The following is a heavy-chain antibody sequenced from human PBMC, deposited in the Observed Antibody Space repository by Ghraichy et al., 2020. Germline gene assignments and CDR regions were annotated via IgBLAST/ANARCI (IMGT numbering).Heavy chain of an antibody. CDR3: ARDPYDFWSGKGGLDY. Sequence: WGSLRLSCAASGFTFSSYSMNWVRQAPGKGLEWVSYISSSSSTIYYADSVKGRFTISRDNAKNSLYLQMNSLRDEDTAVYYCARDPYDFWSGKGGLDYWGQGTLVTVSS. CDR1: GFTFSSYS. D-gene: IGHD3-3*01. CDR2: ISSSSSTI. V-gene: IGHV3-48*02. J-gene: IGHJ4*02.